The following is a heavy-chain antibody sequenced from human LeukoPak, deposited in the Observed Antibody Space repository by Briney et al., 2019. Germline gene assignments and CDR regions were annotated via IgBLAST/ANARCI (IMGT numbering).Heavy chain of an antibody. J-gene: IGHJ3*01. CDR2: INYSGST. V-gene: IGHV4-34*01. Sequence: SETLSLTCAIYSESFSGYFWSWIRQPPGKGLEWIGEINYSGSTNYNPSLKSRTTISVDTSKNNFALKLSSVTAAATAVYYCARGRGGYPDWGQGTIVTVSS. CDR3: ARGRGGYPD. D-gene: IGHD5-12*01. CDR1: SESFSGYF.